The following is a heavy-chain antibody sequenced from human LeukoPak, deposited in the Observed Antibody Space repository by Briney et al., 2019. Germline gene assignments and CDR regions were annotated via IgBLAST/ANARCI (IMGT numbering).Heavy chain of an antibody. CDR2: ISSSSSTI. CDR3: ARGVYGSSGYYLW. V-gene: IGHV3-48*01. Sequence: PGGSLRLSCAASGFTFSSYSMNWVRQAPGKGLEWVSYISSSSSTIYYADSVKGRFTISRDNAKNSLYLQMNSLRAEDTAVYYCARGVYGSSGYYLWWGQGTLVTVSS. D-gene: IGHD3-22*01. CDR1: GFTFSSYS. J-gene: IGHJ4*02.